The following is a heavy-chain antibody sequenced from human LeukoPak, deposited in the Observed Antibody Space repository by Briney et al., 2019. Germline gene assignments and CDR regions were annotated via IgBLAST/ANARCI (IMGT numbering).Heavy chain of an antibody. V-gene: IGHV1-2*06. CDR2: INPNSGGT. J-gene: IGHJ3*02. Sequence: GASVKVSCKASGYTFTGYYMHWVRQAPGQGLEWMGRINPNSGGTNYAQKFQGRVTMTRDTSISTAYMELSRLRSDDTAVYYCASPYGSGSYSAFDIWGQGTTVTVSS. D-gene: IGHD3-10*01. CDR3: ASPYGSGSYSAFDI. CDR1: GYTFTGYY.